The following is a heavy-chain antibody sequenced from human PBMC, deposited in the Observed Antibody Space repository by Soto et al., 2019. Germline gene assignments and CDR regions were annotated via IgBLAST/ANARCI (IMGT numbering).Heavy chain of an antibody. CDR2: ISYDGDHK. CDR1: GFSFSTYA. J-gene: IGHJ4*02. V-gene: IGHV3-30-3*01. CDR3: AGDPALQDNDHLTGYLHFDY. D-gene: IGHD3-9*01. Sequence: QVQLVESGGGVVQPGRSLRLSCAASGFSFSTYAMHWVREAAGKGLEWVAVISYDGDHKYYTDSVKGRFTISRDNSKNTLYLQMNSLRGEDTAVYYCAGDPALQDNDHLTGYLHFDYWGQCSLVTVSS.